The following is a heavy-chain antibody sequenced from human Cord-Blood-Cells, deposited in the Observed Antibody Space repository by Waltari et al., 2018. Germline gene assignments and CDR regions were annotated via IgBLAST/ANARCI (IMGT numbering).Heavy chain of an antibody. CDR1: GFSLSPTGLG. Sequence: QSTLKEPVPALVKPTHPLPLTCPFPGFSLSPTGLGVTWIRQPPGKALERLARIHWDDDKFYSTSLKTKLTISKDTSKNQVVLTMTNMDPVDTATYYCARTNPYSSSWYYFDYWGQGTLVTVSS. D-gene: IGHD6-13*01. CDR2: IHWDDDK. J-gene: IGHJ4*02. CDR3: ARTNPYSSSWYYFDY. V-gene: IGHV2-70*04.